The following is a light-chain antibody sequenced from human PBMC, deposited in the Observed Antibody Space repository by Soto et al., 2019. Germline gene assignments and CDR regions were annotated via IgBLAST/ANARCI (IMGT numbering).Light chain of an antibody. J-gene: IGKJ1*01. V-gene: IGKV3-11*01. CDR1: QSVSSY. CDR3: QQRSNWPPT. CDR2: DAS. Sequence: ERVLTQSAATLSLTTGERATLSCRASQSVSSYLAWYQQKPGQAPRLLIYDASNRATGIPARFSGSGSGTDFTLTISSLEPEDFAVYYCQQRSNWPPTFGQGTKVDIK.